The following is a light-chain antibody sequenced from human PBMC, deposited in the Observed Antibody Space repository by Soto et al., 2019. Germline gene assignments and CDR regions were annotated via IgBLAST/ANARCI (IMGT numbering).Light chain of an antibody. CDR2: NVS. J-gene: IGKJ4*01. CDR3: QQYDNWPPLT. Sequence: EIVMTQSPATLSVSPGERATLSCRASQSVSRSLAWYQQKPGRAPRLLIYNVSTRATGIPARFSGSGSGTDFTLTISSLQSEDFAIYYCQQYDNWPPLTFGGGTKVEIK. CDR1: QSVSRS. V-gene: IGKV3-15*01.